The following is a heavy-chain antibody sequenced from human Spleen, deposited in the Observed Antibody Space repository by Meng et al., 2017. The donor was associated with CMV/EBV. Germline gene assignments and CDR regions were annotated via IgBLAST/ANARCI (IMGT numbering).Heavy chain of an antibody. CDR1: GYTFTNYW. CDR2: IYPGDSDT. CDR3: ARHGDSFPEKTADY. Sequence: GESLKISCKASGYTFTNYWIGWVRQMPGKGLEWLGIIYPGDSDTRYSPSFQGQATISADKSISTAYLQWSSLKASDTAMYYCARHGDSFPEKTADYWGQGTLVTVSS. D-gene: IGHD5-12*01. J-gene: IGHJ4*02. V-gene: IGHV5-51*01.